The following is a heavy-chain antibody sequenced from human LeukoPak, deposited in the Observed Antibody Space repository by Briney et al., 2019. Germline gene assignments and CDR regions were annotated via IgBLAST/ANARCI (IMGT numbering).Heavy chain of an antibody. CDR2: INPSGGST. V-gene: IGHV1-46*01. J-gene: IGHJ4*02. CDR1: GYTFTSYG. Sequence: ASVKVSCKASGYTFTSYGISWVRQAPGQGLEWMGIINPSGGSTSYAQKFQGRVTMTRDMSTSTVYMELSSLRSEDTAVYYCARVAGGYSSGWYVRDYFDYWGQGTLVTVSS. CDR3: ARVAGGYSSGWYVRDYFDY. D-gene: IGHD6-19*01.